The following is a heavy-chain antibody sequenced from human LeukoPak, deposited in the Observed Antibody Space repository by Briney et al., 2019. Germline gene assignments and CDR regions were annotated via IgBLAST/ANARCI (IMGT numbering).Heavy chain of an antibody. CDR2: ISGSGGST. D-gene: IGHD1-26*01. Sequence: GGSLRLSCAASGFTFSTYAVNWVRQAPGKGLEWVSTISGSGGSTYYADSVKGRFTISRDNSKNTLYLQMNSLRAEDTAVYYCAKARHSGSYGCDYWGQGTLVTVSS. CDR1: GFTFSTYA. V-gene: IGHV3-23*01. CDR3: AKARHSGSYGCDY. J-gene: IGHJ4*02.